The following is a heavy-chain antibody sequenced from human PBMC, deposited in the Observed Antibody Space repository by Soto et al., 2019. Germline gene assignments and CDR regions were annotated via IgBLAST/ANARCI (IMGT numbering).Heavy chain of an antibody. CDR3: AVLNIYCSSTSCYVRYYYGMDV. D-gene: IGHD2-2*01. CDR2: ISAYNGNT. J-gene: IGHJ6*02. Sequence: GASVKVSCKASAYTFTSYGISWVRQAPGQGLEWIGWISAYNGNTKYAQKLQGRVTMTTDTSTTTAYMELRSLRSDDTAVYYCAVLNIYCSSTSCYVRYYYGMDVWGQGTTVTVSS. CDR1: AYTFTSYG. V-gene: IGHV1-18*01.